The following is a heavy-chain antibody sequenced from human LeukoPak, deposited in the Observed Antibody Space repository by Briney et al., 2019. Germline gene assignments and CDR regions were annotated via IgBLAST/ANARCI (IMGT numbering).Heavy chain of an antibody. Sequence: GASVKVSCKASGGTFSSYAISWVRQAPGQGLEWMGGIIPIFGTANYAQKFQGRVTITADESTSTAYMELSSLRSEDTAVYYCALEYSSSSPKTTDYWGQGTLVIVSS. V-gene: IGHV1-69*13. CDR3: ALEYSSSSPKTTDY. J-gene: IGHJ4*02. CDR2: IIPIFGTA. CDR1: GGTFSSYA. D-gene: IGHD6-6*01.